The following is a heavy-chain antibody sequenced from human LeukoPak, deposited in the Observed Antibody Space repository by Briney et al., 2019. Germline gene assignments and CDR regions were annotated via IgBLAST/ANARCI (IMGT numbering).Heavy chain of an antibody. CDR2: IIPIFGTA. Sequence: GASVKVSCKASGYTFTSYGISWVRQAPGQGLEWMGGIIPIFGTANYAQKFQGRVTITADESTSTAYMELSSLRSEDTAVYYCAREGLSGYLKPWGQGTLVTVSS. J-gene: IGHJ4*02. V-gene: IGHV1-69*13. CDR3: AREGLSGYLKP. D-gene: IGHD3-3*01. CDR1: GYTFTSYG.